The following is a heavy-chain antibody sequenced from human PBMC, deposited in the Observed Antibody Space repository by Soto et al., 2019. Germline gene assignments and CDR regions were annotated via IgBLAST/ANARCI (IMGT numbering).Heavy chain of an antibody. J-gene: IGHJ4*02. V-gene: IGHV4-59*01. CDR1: GGSISGSY. Sequence: PSETLSLTCTVSGGSISGSYWSWIRQTPGKVLEWVGYIHYSGSTNYNPSLRSRVTMSVDSAKNRFSLQLSSVTAADTAVYFCTKYRRTDAEGYSFDYWGQGALVTISS. CDR3: TKYRRTDAEGYSFDY. CDR2: IHYSGST. D-gene: IGHD2-15*01.